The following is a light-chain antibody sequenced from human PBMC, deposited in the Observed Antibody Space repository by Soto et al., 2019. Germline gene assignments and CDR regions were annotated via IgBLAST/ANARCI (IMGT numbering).Light chain of an antibody. CDR3: QQYNNWPIT. CDR2: GAS. V-gene: IGKV3-15*01. J-gene: IGKJ5*01. CDR1: QSFGSSH. Sequence: EIVLTQSPGTLSLSPGERATLSCRASQSFGSSHLAWYQQKPGQAPRLLIYGASTRATGIPARFSGSGSGTEFTLTISSLQSEDFAVYYCQQYNNWPITFGQGTRLEIK.